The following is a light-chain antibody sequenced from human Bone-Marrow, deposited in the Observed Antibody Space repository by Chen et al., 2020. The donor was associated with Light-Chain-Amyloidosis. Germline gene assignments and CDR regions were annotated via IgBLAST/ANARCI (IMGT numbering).Light chain of an antibody. Sequence: NFMLTQPHSVSEPPGKTVIISCTRSSDSIATNYVQCYQQRPGSSPTTVIYEDDQRPSWVPDRFSGSIDRSSNSASLTISGLKTEDEADYYCQSYQGSSQGVFGGGTKLTVL. CDR2: EDD. CDR3: QSYQGSSQGV. CDR1: SDSIATNY. J-gene: IGLJ3*02. V-gene: IGLV6-57*01.